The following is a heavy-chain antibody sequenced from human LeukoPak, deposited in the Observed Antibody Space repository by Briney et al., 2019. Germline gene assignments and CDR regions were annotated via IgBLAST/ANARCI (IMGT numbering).Heavy chain of an antibody. CDR3: ARQGGGIGGMSIAAPMRY. V-gene: IGHV4-39*01. D-gene: IGHD6-6*01. Sequence: SETLSLTCTVSGGSISSSSYYWGWIRQPPGKGLEWIGSIYYSGSTYYNPSLKSRVTISVDTSKNQFSLKLSSVTAADTAVYYCARQGGGIGGMSIAAPMRYWGQGTLVTVSS. CDR1: GGSISSSSYY. J-gene: IGHJ4*02. CDR2: IYYSGST.